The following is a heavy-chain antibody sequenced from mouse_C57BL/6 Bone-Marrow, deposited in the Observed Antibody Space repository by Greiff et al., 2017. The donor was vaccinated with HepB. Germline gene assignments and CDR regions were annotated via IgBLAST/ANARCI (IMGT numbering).Heavy chain of an antibody. CDR2: IYPRDGST. Sequence: VQLQQPGAELVKPGASVKLSCKASGYTFTSYWMHWVKQRPEQGLEWIGYIYPRDGSTKYNEKFKGKATLTADKSSSTAYMQLNSLTSEDSAVYFCARGEDYYGSSFAWFAYWGQGTLVTVSA. J-gene: IGHJ3*01. D-gene: IGHD1-1*01. CDR1: GYTFTSYW. V-gene: IGHV1S12*01. CDR3: ARGEDYYGSSFAWFAY.